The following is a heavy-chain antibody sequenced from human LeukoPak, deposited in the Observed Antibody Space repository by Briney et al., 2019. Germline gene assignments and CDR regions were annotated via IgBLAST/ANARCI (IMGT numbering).Heavy chain of an antibody. D-gene: IGHD6-19*01. J-gene: IGHJ4*02. Sequence: SETLSLTCTVSGGSISSSHYYWDWIRQPPGKGLEWIGEINHSGSTNYNPSLKSRVTISVDTSKNQFSLKLSSVTAADTAVYYCARRREYSSGWYVTGKRYIDYWGQGTLVTVSS. V-gene: IGHV4-39*07. CDR3: ARRREYSSGWYVTGKRYIDY. CDR1: GGSISSSHYY. CDR2: INHSGST.